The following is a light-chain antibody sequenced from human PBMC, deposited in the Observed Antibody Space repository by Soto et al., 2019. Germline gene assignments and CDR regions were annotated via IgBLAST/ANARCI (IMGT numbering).Light chain of an antibody. Sequence: DMKLTQSPASLCASVGDRVTITCRSSQSIMGRFIWYQQQPGDAPELLIYATSTLHIGGPSRSSSSGAATDVSPTISSLQPAEYATYYYHQRYGTPPWTFGQGTKVDIK. CDR3: HQRYGTPPWT. CDR1: QSIMGR. J-gene: IGKJ1*01. CDR2: ATS. V-gene: IGKV1-39*01.